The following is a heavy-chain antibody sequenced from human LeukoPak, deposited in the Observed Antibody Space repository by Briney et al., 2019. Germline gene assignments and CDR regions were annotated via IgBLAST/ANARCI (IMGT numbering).Heavy chain of an antibody. Sequence: SETLSLTCTVSGGSISSNSYYWGWIRQSPGRGLKWIGTIYYSGSTYYNPSLKSRVTISVDTSKNQFSLKLSSVTAADTAMYYCARNRYYYGSGNYGVPNWFGPWGQGTLVTVSS. CDR3: ARNRYYYGSGNYGVPNWFGP. J-gene: IGHJ5*02. CDR1: GGSISSNSYY. V-gene: IGHV4-39*01. CDR2: IYYSGST. D-gene: IGHD3-10*01.